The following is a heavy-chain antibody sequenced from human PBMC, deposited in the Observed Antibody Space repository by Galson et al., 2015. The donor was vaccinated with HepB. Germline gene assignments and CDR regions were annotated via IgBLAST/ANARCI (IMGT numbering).Heavy chain of an antibody. V-gene: IGHV1-18*04. CDR3: ARDMFGIQIWSQKDY. Sequence: SVKVSCKASGYTFTNYGIAWVRQAPGQGLEWMGWINGYNGNTNYAQNLQGRVTMTTDTSTSTAYMELRSLRSDDTAVYYCARDMFGIQIWSQKDYWGQGTLVTVSS. CDR2: INGYNGNT. D-gene: IGHD5-18*01. CDR1: GYTFTNYG. J-gene: IGHJ4*02.